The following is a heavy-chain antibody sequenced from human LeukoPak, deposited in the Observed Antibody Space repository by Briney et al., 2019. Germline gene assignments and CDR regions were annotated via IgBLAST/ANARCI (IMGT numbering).Heavy chain of an antibody. CDR3: ARAGIVGATFFVQYYYYGMDV. CDR2: IDGSSSHI. D-gene: IGHD1-26*01. Sequence: PGGSLRLSCAASGFSFSNYAMNWVRQAPGKGPEWVSSIDGSSSHIYYADSVKGRFTISRDNAKNSLYLQMNSLRAEDTAVYYCARAGIVGATFFVQYYYYGMDVWGQGTTVTVSS. V-gene: IGHV3-21*04. CDR1: GFSFSNYA. J-gene: IGHJ6*02.